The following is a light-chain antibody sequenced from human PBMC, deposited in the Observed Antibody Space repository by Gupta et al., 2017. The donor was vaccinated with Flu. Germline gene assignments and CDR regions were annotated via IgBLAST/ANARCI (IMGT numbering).Light chain of an antibody. CDR3: QVWDSSSEHQV. J-gene: IGLJ2*01. V-gene: IGLV3-21*03. CDR1: NIGSKT. Sequence: SSVLTQPPSVSVAPGKTARITCGGNNIGSKTVHWYRQKPGQAPVLVVYDDSDRPSGIPERLSGSNSGNTATLTISRVEDGDEADYYCQVWDSSSEHQVFGGGTKLTVL. CDR2: DDS.